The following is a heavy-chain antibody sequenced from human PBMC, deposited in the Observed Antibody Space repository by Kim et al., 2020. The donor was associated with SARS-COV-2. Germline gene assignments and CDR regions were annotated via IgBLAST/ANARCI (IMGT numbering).Heavy chain of an antibody. CDR2: IIPIFGTA. V-gene: IGHV1-69*13. CDR3: ARIEFRGSVVVPGESRGWWFDP. CDR1: GGTFSSYA. J-gene: IGHJ5*02. Sequence: SVKVSCKASGGTFSSYAISWVRQAPGQGLEWMGGIIPIFGTANYAQKFQGRVTITADESTSTAYMELSSLRSEDTAVYYCARIEFRGSVVVPGESRGWWFDPWGQGTLVTVSS. D-gene: IGHD2-2*01.